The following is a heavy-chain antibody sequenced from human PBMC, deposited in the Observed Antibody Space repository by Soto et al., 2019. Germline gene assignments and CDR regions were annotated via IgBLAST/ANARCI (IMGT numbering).Heavy chain of an antibody. D-gene: IGHD6-19*01. J-gene: IGHJ3*02. CDR1: GGTFSSYA. CDR3: ARMDGTIPAIAVAGPPDAFDI. V-gene: IGHV1-69*01. Sequence: QVQLVQSGAEVKKPGSSVKVSCKASGGTFSSYAISWVRQAPGQGLEWMGGIIPIFGTANYAQKFQGRVTITADESTSTAYMELSSLRSEDTAVYYCARMDGTIPAIAVAGPPDAFDIWGQGTMVTVSS. CDR2: IIPIFGTA.